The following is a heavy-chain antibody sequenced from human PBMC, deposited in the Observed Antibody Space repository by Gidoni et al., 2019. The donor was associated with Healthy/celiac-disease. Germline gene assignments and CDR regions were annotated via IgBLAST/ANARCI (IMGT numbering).Heavy chain of an antibody. Sequence: GASVKVSCKASGHTFTGYYMHWVRQAPGQGLEWMGWINPNSGGTNYAQKFQDRVTMTRDTSISTAYMGLSRLRSGDTAVYYCARQEGTYYDFWSGYYTPPPDWGQGTLVTVSS. J-gene: IGHJ4*02. V-gene: IGHV1-2*02. D-gene: IGHD3-3*01. CDR1: GHTFTGYY. CDR2: INPNSGGT. CDR3: ARQEGTYYDFWSGYYTPPPD.